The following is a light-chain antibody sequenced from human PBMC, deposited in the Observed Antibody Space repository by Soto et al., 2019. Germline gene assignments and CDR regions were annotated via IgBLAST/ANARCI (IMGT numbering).Light chain of an antibody. CDR3: AARDDSLSGYVV. Sequence: QAVVTQPPSASGTPGQRGTISCSGSSSNIGSNYVYWYQQLPGTAPKLLIYRNNQRPSGVPDRFSGSKSGTSASLAISGLRSEDEADYYCAARDDSLSGYVVFGGGTKLTVL. V-gene: IGLV1-47*01. CDR1: SSNIGSNY. CDR2: RNN. J-gene: IGLJ2*01.